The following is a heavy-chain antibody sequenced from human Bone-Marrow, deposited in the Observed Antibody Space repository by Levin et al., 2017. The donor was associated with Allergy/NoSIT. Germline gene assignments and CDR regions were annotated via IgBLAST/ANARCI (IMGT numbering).Heavy chain of an antibody. CDR3: ARRVGATEANALSIDY. CDR1: GYTFTSYD. D-gene: IGHD1-26*01. V-gene: IGHV1-8*01. CDR2: MNPNSGNT. J-gene: IGHJ4*02. Sequence: GESLKISCKASGYTFTSYDINWVRQATGQGLEWMGWMNPNSGNTGYAQKFQGRVTMTRNTSISTAYMELSSLRSEDTAVYYCARRVGATEANALSIDYWGQGTLVTVSS.